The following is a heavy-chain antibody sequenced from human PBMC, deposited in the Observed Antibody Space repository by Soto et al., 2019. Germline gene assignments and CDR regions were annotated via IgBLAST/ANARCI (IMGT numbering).Heavy chain of an antibody. Sequence: QVQLVQSEADVKKPGASVKVSCEASGYTFTTYDINWVRQVTGQGLEWMGWMNPNTGNTDFAQRFQGRVTMTRNTSISKAYMELTSLTSEDTAVYYCAIRHGGRQSSMDVWGQGTTVTVSS. J-gene: IGHJ6*02. CDR1: GYTFTTYD. CDR2: MNPNTGNT. CDR3: AIRHGGRQSSMDV. D-gene: IGHD6-19*01. V-gene: IGHV1-8*01.